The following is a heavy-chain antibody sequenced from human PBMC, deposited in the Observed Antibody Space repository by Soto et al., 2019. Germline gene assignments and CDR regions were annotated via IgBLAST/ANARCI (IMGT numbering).Heavy chain of an antibody. Sequence: QVQLVESGGGVVQPGRSLRLSCAASGFTFSSYGMHWVRQAPGKGLEWVSVTWYDGSDKYYADSVKGRFTISRDNSKNTLYLQMNSLRAEDTAVYYCATDRYSSGWYDLDYWGQGTLVTVSS. D-gene: IGHD6-19*01. CDR2: TWYDGSDK. CDR3: ATDRYSSGWYDLDY. J-gene: IGHJ4*02. CDR1: GFTFSSYG. V-gene: IGHV3-33*01.